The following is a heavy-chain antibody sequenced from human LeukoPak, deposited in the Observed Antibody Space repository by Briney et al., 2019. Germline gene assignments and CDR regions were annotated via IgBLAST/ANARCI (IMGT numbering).Heavy chain of an antibody. V-gene: IGHV3-23*01. CDR1: GFTFSSYA. Sequence: GGSLRLSCAASGFTFSSYAMSWVRQAPGKGLEWVSGISDSGGSTYYADSVKGRFTIARDNAKNSLYLQMNSLRAEDTAVYYCARDLYYYDSSVRYWGQGTLVTVSS. CDR3: ARDLYYYDSSVRY. J-gene: IGHJ4*02. CDR2: ISDSGGST. D-gene: IGHD3-22*01.